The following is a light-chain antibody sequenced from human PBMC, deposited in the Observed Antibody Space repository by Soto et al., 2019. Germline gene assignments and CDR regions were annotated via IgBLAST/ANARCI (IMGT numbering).Light chain of an antibody. V-gene: IGKV3-20*01. Sequence: EIVLTQSPGTLSLFPGERATLSCRASQSVSSTYFAWYRQKPGQPPSLLIYGASNRATGVPDRFSGSGSGPDFTLTISRLEPEDFAVYYCQQYISSPPGFTFGPGTTVDSK. CDR2: GAS. J-gene: IGKJ3*01. CDR3: QQYISSPPGFT. CDR1: QSVSSTY.